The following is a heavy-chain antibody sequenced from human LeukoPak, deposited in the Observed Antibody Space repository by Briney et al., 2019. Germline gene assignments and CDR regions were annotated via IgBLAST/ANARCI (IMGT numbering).Heavy chain of an antibody. CDR1: GFIFNNYG. CDR3: AKEPVGSVVPAAIFGSWFDP. CDR2: ISYDGSNK. D-gene: IGHD2-2*02. V-gene: IGHV3-30*18. Sequence: PGGSLRLSCAASGFIFNNYGMHWVRQAPGKGLEWVAVISYDGSNKNYADSVKGRFTISRDSSKNTVYLQMNSLRVEDTAVYYCAKEPVGSVVPAAIFGSWFDPWGQGTLVTVSS. J-gene: IGHJ5*02.